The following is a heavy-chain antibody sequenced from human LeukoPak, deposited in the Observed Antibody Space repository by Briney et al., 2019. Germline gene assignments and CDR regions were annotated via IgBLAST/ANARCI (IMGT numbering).Heavy chain of an antibody. Sequence: SETLSLTCAVSGGSMSSRNWWSWVRQPPGKGLEWIGEIYHSGSTNYNPSLKSRVTISVDKSKNQFSLKLSSVTAADTAVYYCARASWSGAFDIWGQGTMVTVSS. CDR1: GGSMSSRNW. CDR2: IYHSGST. D-gene: IGHD3-10*01. V-gene: IGHV4-4*02. J-gene: IGHJ3*02. CDR3: ARASWSGAFDI.